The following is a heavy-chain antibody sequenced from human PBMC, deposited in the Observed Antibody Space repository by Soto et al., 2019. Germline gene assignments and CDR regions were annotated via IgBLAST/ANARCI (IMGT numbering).Heavy chain of an antibody. Sequence: SETLSLTCTGSGDSITSNYWSWIRQPPGKGLEWIGYIYYTGSTNYNPSLKSRVTMSVDTSKNHFSLKLSSVTAADTAVYYCARDTRYSSGWYDSRGQGTLVIVSS. J-gene: IGHJ5*01. CDR2: IYYTGST. V-gene: IGHV4-59*01. D-gene: IGHD6-19*01. CDR3: ARDTRYSSGWYDS. CDR1: GDSITSNY.